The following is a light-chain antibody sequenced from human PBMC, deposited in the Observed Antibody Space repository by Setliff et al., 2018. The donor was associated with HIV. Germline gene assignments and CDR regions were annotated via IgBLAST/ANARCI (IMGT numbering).Light chain of an antibody. CDR3: SSYTSSSTDV. CDR2: DVS. CDR1: SNDVGAYNT. V-gene: IGLV2-14*01. J-gene: IGLJ1*01. Sequence: QSALTQPASVSGSPGQSITNSCTGTSNDVGAYNTVYWYQQHPGEAPKLMIYDVSTRPSGVSNRFSGSKSGNTASLTISGLQTEDEADYYCSSYTSSSTDVFGTGTKVTVL.